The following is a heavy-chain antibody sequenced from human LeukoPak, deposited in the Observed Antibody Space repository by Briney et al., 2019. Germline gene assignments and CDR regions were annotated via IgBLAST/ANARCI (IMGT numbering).Heavy chain of an antibody. V-gene: IGHV6-1*01. D-gene: IGHD6-19*01. CDR3: ARDEGNTGWYTFDY. Sequence: SQTLSVTCVLSGDSFSSNNGAWNWIRQSPSRGLEWLGRTYYRSKWYNDYAVSMKGRITINPDTSKNQFSLQLNSVTPEDTAVYYCARDEGNTGWYTFDYWGQEPWSPSPQ. J-gene: IGHJ4*01. CDR2: TYYRSKWYN. CDR1: GDSFSSNNGA.